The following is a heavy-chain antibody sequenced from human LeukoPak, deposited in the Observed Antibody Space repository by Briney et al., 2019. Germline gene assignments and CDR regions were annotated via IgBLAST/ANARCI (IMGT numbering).Heavy chain of an antibody. J-gene: IGHJ4*02. D-gene: IGHD5-12*01. V-gene: IGHV4-34*01. CDR1: GGSFSGYY. Sequence: PSETLSLTCAVYGGSFSGYYWSWIRQPPGKGLEWIGEINHSGSTNYNPSLKSRVTISVDTSKNQFSLKLSSVTAADTAVYYCARVYSGYALYYFDYWGQGTLVAVSS. CDR3: ARVYSGYALYYFDY. CDR2: INHSGST.